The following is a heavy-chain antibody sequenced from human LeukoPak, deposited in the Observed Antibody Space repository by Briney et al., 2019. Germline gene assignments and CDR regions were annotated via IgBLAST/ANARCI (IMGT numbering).Heavy chain of an antibody. Sequence: GGSLRLSCAASGFTLSSYAMSWVRQAPGKGLDWVSAVSGSGGTTFYADSVKGRFTISRDNSKNTVYLEMDSLRDEDTAVYYCAKVAVFWFYGSGSYFDYWGQGSLVTVSS. V-gene: IGHV3-23*01. D-gene: IGHD3-10*01. CDR3: AKVAVFWFYGSGSYFDY. J-gene: IGHJ4*02. CDR1: GFTLSSYA. CDR2: VSGSGGTT.